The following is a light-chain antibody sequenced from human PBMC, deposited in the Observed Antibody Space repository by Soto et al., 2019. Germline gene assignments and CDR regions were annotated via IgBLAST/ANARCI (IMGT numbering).Light chain of an antibody. CDR3: QHYDNLPRYT. CDR1: QDISNS. Sequence: DIQMTQSPSSLSTSVGERVTITCQASQDISNSLNWYQQKPGKAPNLLIYEASKLQTEVPSRFSGGGSGTHFTFTISNLQPEDIATYYCQHYDNLPRYTFGLGTKLEIK. V-gene: IGKV1-33*01. CDR2: EAS. J-gene: IGKJ2*01.